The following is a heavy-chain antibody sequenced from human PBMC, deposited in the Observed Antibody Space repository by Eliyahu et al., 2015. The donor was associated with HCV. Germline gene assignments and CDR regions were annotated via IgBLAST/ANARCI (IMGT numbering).Heavy chain of an antibody. CDR1: GYPFTSYX. V-gene: IGHV1-8*01. J-gene: IGHJ5*02. CDR3: ATQISYYDSNNHRHSSHH. D-gene: IGHD3-22*01. CDR2: MNPDSGVX. Sequence: QVQLVQSGAEVKRPGASVTVSCXATGYPFTSYXINWVRXAPGQGLXWMAWMNPDSGVXGYAQKFQGRVTVTRDTSTNTAYLDLKNLRHDDTAVYYCATQISYYDSNNHRHSSHHWGQGTLVSVSS.